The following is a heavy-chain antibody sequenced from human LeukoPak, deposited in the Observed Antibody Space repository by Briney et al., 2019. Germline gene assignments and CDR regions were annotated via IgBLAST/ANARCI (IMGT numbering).Heavy chain of an antibody. CDR2: MNPNSGNT. V-gene: IGHV1-8*01. Sequence: ASVKVSCKASGYTFTSYDINWVRQATGQGLEWMGWMNPNSGNTGYAQKFQGRVTMTRNTSISTAYMELSNLRSEDTAVYYCARGLAAAGTNWFDPWGQGTLVTVSS. J-gene: IGHJ5*02. D-gene: IGHD6-13*01. CDR1: GYTFTSYD. CDR3: ARGLAAAGTNWFDP.